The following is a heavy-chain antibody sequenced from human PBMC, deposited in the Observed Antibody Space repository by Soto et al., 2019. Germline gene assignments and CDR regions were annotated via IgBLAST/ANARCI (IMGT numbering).Heavy chain of an antibody. Sequence: QVQLVESGGGVVQPGRSLRLSCAASGFSFSSYGMHWVRQAPGKGLEWVAVIWNDGSNKYNADSVKGRFTISRDNSKKTLYLQMNRTSAEDTAVYYCARDRVYSGTYGGDYWGQGTLVTVSS. CDR2: IWNDGSNK. V-gene: IGHV3-33*01. CDR1: GFSFSSYG. CDR3: ARDRVYSGTYGGDY. J-gene: IGHJ4*02. D-gene: IGHD1-26*01.